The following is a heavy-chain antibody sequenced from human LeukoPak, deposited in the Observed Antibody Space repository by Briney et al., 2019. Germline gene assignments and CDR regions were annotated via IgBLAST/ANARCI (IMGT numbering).Heavy chain of an antibody. CDR2: ISSSGSTI. CDR3: AREGSYYFDC. J-gene: IGHJ4*02. CDR1: GFAFSPYE. Sequence: GGSLRLSCAASGFAFSPYEMHWVRQAPGKGLEWVSYISSSGSTIYYADSVRGRFTISRDNAKNSLYLQINSLRAEDTAVYYCAREGSYYFDCWGQGTLVTVSS. V-gene: IGHV3-48*03.